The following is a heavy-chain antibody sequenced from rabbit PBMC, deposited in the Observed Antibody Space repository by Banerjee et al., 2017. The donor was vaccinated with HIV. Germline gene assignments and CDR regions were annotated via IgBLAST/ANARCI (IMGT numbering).Heavy chain of an antibody. CDR3: ARDLGYATSTYYSENL. CDR1: GFDFSSSFW. Sequence: QEQLEESGGGLVKPEGSLTLTCKASGFDFSSSFWISWVRQAPGKGLEWIACIYTGSSGTTNYASWAKGRFTISKTSSTTVTLQMTSLTAADTATYFCARDLGYATSTYYSENLWGPGTLVTVS. V-gene: IGHV1S45*01. J-gene: IGHJ4*01. CDR2: IYTGSSGTT. D-gene: IGHD8-1*01.